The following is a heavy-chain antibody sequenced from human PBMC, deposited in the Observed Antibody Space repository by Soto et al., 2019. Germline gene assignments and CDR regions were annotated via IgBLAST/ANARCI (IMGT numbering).Heavy chain of an antibody. CDR1: GFTFSTYG. CDR2: ISYDGSDK. Sequence: VQLVESGGGVVQPGRSLRLSCAASGFTFSTYGMHWVRQAPGKGLEWVAFISYDGSDKYYADSVKGRFTISRDNSKNTLFVQMSSLRPEDTAVYYCAKVGWNRDWSPVGYWGQGTLVTVSS. CDR3: AKVGWNRDWSPVGY. V-gene: IGHV3-30*18. D-gene: IGHD3-9*01. J-gene: IGHJ4*02.